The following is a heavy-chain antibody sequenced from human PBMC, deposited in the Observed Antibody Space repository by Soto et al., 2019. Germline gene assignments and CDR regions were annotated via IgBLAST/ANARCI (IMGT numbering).Heavy chain of an antibody. V-gene: IGHV3-21*01. D-gene: IGHD2-21*02. J-gene: IGHJ3*02. CDR3: ATRGAVVVVTGFDVCDI. Sequence: EVQLVESGGSLVKPGGSLRLSCVASGFTFSSSGMNWVRQFPGKGLEWVSSISSDSNYIYYADSVKGRFTISRDNAKNSLYLQMDSLRGEDTAVYYCATRGAVVVVTGFDVCDIWGQGTMGTVSS. CDR1: GFTFSSSG. CDR2: ISSDSNYI.